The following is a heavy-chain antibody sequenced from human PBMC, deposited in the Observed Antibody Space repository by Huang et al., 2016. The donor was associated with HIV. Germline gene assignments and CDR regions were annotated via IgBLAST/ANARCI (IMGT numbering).Heavy chain of an antibody. CDR2: INSDGSST. CDR1: GFSISSYW. V-gene: IGHV3-74*01. CDR3: ARDPRIQSWLNFFDY. Sequence: EVQLVESGGGLVQPGGSLRLSCAASGFSISSYWMNWVRQAPGKGVVVVSRINSDGSSTSYADSVKGRFTISRDNAKNTLYLQMNSLRAEDTAVYYCARDPRIQSWLNFFDYWGQGTLVSVSS. D-gene: IGHD3-22*01. J-gene: IGHJ4*02.